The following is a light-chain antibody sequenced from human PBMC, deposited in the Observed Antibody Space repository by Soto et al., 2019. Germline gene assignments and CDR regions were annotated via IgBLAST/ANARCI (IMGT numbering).Light chain of an antibody. J-gene: IGKJ3*01. Sequence: DVQMTQTPSSLSASVGDRVILTCRASQSIGNWLAWYQQKPGKAPKLLIYKASSLESGVPTRFSGSGSGTDFTLTISILQPEDFATYYCQQYNSYVFGPGTKVDIK. CDR2: KAS. CDR1: QSIGNW. V-gene: IGKV1-5*03. CDR3: QQYNSYV.